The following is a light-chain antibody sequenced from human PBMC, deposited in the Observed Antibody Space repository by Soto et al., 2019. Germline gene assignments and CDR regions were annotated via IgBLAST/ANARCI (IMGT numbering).Light chain of an antibody. J-gene: IGKJ2*01. CDR3: QHYYNWPQYT. CDR1: QHIDNK. V-gene: IGKV3-15*01. CDR2: AAS. Sequence: PGERATLSCRTNQHIDNKLAWYQQKPGQTPRLLIFAASTRATDIPARFSGSGSGTEFTLTISSLQSDDFAVYYCQHYYNWPQYTFGQGTKLEIE.